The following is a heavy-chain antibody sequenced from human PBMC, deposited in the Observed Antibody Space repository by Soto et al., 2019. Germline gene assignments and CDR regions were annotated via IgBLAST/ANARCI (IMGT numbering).Heavy chain of an antibody. Sequence: GGSLRLSCAASGFTFSSYGMHWVRQAPGKGLEWVAVIWYDGSNKYYADSVKGRFTISRDNSKNTLYLQMNSLRAEDTAVYYCARDSARARVLLYYFDYWGQGTLVTVSS. CDR1: GFTFSSYG. CDR2: IWYDGSNK. V-gene: IGHV3-33*01. J-gene: IGHJ4*02. CDR3: ARDSARARVLLYYFDY. D-gene: IGHD2-15*01.